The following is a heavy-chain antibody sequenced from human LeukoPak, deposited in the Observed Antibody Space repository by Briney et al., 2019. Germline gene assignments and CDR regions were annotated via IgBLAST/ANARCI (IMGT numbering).Heavy chain of an antibody. V-gene: IGHV3-30*02. J-gene: IGHJ4*02. CDR2: IEYDGSYR. CDR3: ARDGDIVLMVYTNYFDY. CDR1: GFTFSTYG. D-gene: IGHD2-8*01. Sequence: GGSLRLSCEVSGFTFSTYGMHWVRQAPGKGLEWVTFIEYDGSYRKEADSVKGRFTISRDNSKNTLHLYMNSLRAEDTAVYYCARDGDIVLMVYTNYFDYWGQGTPVTVSS.